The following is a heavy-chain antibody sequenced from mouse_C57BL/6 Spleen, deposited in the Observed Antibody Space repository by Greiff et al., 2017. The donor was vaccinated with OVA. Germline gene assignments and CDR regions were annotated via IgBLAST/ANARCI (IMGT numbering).Heavy chain of an antibody. J-gene: IGHJ4*01. CDR3: ARQDYYGSSYPAMDY. CDR1: GFTFSSYG. Sequence: EVQLVESGGDLVKPGGSLKLSCAASGFTFSSYGMSWVRQTPDKRLEWVATISSGGSYTYYPDSVKGRFTISRDNAKNTLYLQMSSLKSEDTAMYYCARQDYYGSSYPAMDYWGQGTSVTVSS. V-gene: IGHV5-6*01. D-gene: IGHD1-1*01. CDR2: ISSGGSYT.